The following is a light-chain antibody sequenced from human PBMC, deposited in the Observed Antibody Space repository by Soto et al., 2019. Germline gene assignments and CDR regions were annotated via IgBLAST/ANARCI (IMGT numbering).Light chain of an antibody. Sequence: DIQMTQSPPTLSASAGDRVTITCRASESISSGLAWYQPKPGKAPKLLMYKASSLESGVPARFIGSGSGTEFTLTISSLQPDDFATYYCQQYNTYSTFGQGTRLEIK. CDR2: KAS. J-gene: IGKJ5*01. V-gene: IGKV1-5*03. CDR3: QQYNTYST. CDR1: ESISSG.